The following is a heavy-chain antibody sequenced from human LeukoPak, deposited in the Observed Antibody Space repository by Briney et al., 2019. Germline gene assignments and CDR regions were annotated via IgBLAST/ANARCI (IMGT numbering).Heavy chain of an antibody. CDR2: ISGTTNTI. V-gene: IGHV3-48*04. D-gene: IGHD4/OR15-4a*01. CDR3: ARRRVLSVARALDY. Sequence: GGSLRLSCAASGFTFSSFTMNWVRQAPGKGLEWVSSISGTTNTIYYADSVKGRFTISRDNANNSVSLQMNNLRPEDTAVYFCARRRVLSVARALDYWGQGTLVTVSS. J-gene: IGHJ4*02. CDR1: GFTFSSFT.